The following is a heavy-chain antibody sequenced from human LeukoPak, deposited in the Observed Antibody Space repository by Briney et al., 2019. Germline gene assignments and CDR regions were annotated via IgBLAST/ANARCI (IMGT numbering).Heavy chain of an antibody. D-gene: IGHD6-6*01. CDR3: AKSVGSSSAY. CDR1: GFTFSRYD. CDR2: IGTAGDT. Sequence: PGGSLRLPCAASGFTFSRYDMHWVRQATGKGLEWVSAIGTAGDTYYPGSVKGRFTISRENVKNSLFLQMNSLRVEDTAVYYCAKSVGSSSAYWGQGTLVTVSS. J-gene: IGHJ4*02. V-gene: IGHV3-13*01.